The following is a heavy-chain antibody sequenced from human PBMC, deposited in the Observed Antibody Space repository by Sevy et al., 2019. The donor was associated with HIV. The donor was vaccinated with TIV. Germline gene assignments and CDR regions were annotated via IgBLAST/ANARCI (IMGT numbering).Heavy chain of an antibody. Sequence: GESLKISCAASGFTFSSYSMNWVRQAPGKGLEWVSYIGSSSSTIYYADSVKGRFTISRDNAKNSLYLQMNSLRDEDTAVYYCARDLSSSQLAFDYWGQGTLVTVSS. CDR2: IGSSSSTI. CDR3: ARDLSSSQLAFDY. J-gene: IGHJ4*02. CDR1: GFTFSSYS. V-gene: IGHV3-48*02. D-gene: IGHD6-6*01.